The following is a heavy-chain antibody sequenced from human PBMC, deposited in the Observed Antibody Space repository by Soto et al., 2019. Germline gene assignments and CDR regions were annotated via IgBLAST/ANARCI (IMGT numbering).Heavy chain of an antibody. CDR2: ISWNSGSI. CDR3: AKGYSSGWYEAFDI. CDR1: GFTFDDYA. V-gene: IGHV3-9*01. J-gene: IGHJ3*02. Sequence: SLSLSCGASGFTFDDYAMHWVRQAPGKGLEWVSNISWNSGSIGYADSVKGRFTISRDNAKNSLYLQMNSLRAEDTALYYCAKGYSSGWYEAFDIWGQGTMVTVSS. D-gene: IGHD6-19*01.